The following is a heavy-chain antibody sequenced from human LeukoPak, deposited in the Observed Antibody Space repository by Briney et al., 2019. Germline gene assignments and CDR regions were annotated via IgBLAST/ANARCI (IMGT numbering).Heavy chain of an antibody. CDR2: IYYSGST. D-gene: IGHD5-12*01. V-gene: IGHV4-31*03. J-gene: IGHJ4*02. CDR3: ARDAGYSGYDYYFDY. Sequence: PSQTLSLTCTVSGGSISSGGYYWSWIRQHPGKGLEWVGYIYYSGSTYYNPSLKSRVTISVDTSKNQFSLKLSSVTAADTAVYYCARDAGYSGYDYYFDYWGQGTLVTVSS. CDR1: GGSISSGGYY.